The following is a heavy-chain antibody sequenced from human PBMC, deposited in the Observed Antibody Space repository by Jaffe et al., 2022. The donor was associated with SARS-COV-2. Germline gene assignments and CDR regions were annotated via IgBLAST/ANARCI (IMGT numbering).Heavy chain of an antibody. V-gene: IGHV3-15*01. J-gene: IGHJ4*02. CDR3: TMPRVGVTGVQPFDY. Sequence: EVQLVESGGDLVKPGGSLRLSCAGSGFTFSSVYMSWVRQAPGKGLEWVGRIKPKTDGETTDYAAAVKGRFTISRDDSKNRLSLQMNNLKTEDTGVYYCTMPRVGVTGVQPFDYWGQGTLVTVSS. D-gene: IGHD3-9*01. CDR1: GFTFSSVY. CDR2: IKPKTDGETT.